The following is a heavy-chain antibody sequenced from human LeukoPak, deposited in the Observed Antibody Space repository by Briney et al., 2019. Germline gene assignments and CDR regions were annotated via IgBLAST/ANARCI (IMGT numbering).Heavy chain of an antibody. CDR3: AKDSNYYDSSGYYTYYYYYGMDV. V-gene: IGHV3-30*18. J-gene: IGHJ6*02. D-gene: IGHD3-22*01. CDR1: GFIFSSYG. CDR2: ISYDGSNK. Sequence: GGSLRLSCAASGFIFSSYGMHWVRQAPGKGLEWVAVISYDGSNKYYADSVKGRFTISRDNSKNTLYLQMNSLRAEDTAVYYCAKDSNYYDSSGYYTYYYYYGMDVWGQGTTVTVSS.